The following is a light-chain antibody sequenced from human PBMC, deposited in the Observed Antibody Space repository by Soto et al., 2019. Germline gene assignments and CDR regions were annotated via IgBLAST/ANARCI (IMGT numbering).Light chain of an antibody. J-gene: IGKJ5*01. CDR3: QQCDSLPIT. CDR1: QDIRKC. V-gene: IGKV1-33*01. CDR2: DAS. Sequence: DIQMTQSPSSLSASVGDRVTITCQASQDIRKCLSWYQQKPGKAPKFLIYDASNLETGVPSRFSGSGSGTDFTFTISSLQPEDIATYYCQQCDSLPITLGQGTRLEIK.